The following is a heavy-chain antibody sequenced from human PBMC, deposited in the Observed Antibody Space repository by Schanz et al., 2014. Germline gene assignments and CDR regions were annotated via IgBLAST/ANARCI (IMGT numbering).Heavy chain of an antibody. CDR3: ARIGGSVFDY. CDR1: GFTFSSYA. J-gene: IGHJ4*02. Sequence: DVHLLESGGGLVQPGGSLRLSCAASGFTFSSYAMSWVRQAPGKGLEWVSAISGSGGSTYYADSVKGRFTISRDNSKNSLYLQMNSLRAEDTAVYYCARIGGSVFDYWAQGTLXTVSS. D-gene: IGHD3-10*01. CDR2: ISGSGGST. V-gene: IGHV3-23*01.